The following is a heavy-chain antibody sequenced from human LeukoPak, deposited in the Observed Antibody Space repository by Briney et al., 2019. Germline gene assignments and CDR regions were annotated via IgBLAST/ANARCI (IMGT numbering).Heavy chain of an antibody. CDR2: INPNSGGT. V-gene: IGHV1-2*02. Sequence: ASVKVSCKASGYTFTSYDINWVRQAPGQGLEWMGWINPNSGGTNYAQKFQGRVTMTRDTSISTAYMELSRLRSDDTAVYYCAREEGWDAFDIWGQGTMVTVSS. J-gene: IGHJ3*02. CDR3: AREEGWDAFDI. CDR1: GYTFTSYD.